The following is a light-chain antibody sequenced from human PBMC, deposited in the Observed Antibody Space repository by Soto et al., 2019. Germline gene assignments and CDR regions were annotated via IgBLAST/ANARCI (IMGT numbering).Light chain of an antibody. CDR1: QTVSSNY. CDR2: DAS. CDR3: QQYGDLPRGT. V-gene: IGKV3D-20*01. Sequence: EVVLTQSPATLSLSPGERATLSCGASQTVSSNYLAWYQQKPGLAPRLLIYDASTTATGIPDRFRGSGSGTDFTLTISRLEPEDSAVYYWQQYGDLPRGTFGGGTKVEIK. J-gene: IGKJ4*01.